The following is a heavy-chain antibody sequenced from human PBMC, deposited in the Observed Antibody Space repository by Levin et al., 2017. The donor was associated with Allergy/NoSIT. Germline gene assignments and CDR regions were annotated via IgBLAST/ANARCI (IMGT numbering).Heavy chain of an antibody. Sequence: GESLKISCTASGFTFGDYAMSWFRQAPGKGLEWVGFIRSKAYGGTTEYAASVKGRFTISRDDSKSIAYLQMNSLKTEDTAVYYCTRVGDILTGYHGSDAFDIWGQGTMVTVSS. J-gene: IGHJ3*02. CDR3: TRVGDILTGYHGSDAFDI. CDR2: IRSKAYGGTT. V-gene: IGHV3-49*03. D-gene: IGHD3-9*01. CDR1: GFTFGDYA.